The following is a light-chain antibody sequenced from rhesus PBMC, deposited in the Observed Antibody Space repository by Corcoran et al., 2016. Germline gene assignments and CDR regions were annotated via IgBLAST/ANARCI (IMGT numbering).Light chain of an antibody. J-gene: IGKJ2*01. CDR2: GAS. CDR3: YQHSSGYS. V-gene: IGKV3-10*01. Sequence: QVILTQSPATLSLSPGERATLSCRASQSVSSYLAWYHQKPGQAPRLLIYGASNRATGIPDRFSGSGSGTDFTLSISRLEPEDVGVYHCYQHSSGYSFGQGTKVEIK. CDR1: QSVSSY.